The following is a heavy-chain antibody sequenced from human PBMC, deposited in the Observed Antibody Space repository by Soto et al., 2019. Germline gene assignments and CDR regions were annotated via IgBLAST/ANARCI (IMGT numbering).Heavy chain of an antibody. D-gene: IGHD1-7*01. J-gene: IGHJ6*02. V-gene: IGHV4-39*01. CDR3: ARPGIGTTHYYGLDV. CDR2: VYYSGST. CDR1: GGSISSSNYY. Sequence: QLQLQESGPGLVKPSETLSLTCTVSGGSISSSNYYWGWIRRPPGEGLEWIGSVYYSGSTYYNPSPTSAVTIPVDPSKKQCSLQLSSVPAAGTAVYYCARPGIGTTHYYGLDVWGHGTTVTVSS.